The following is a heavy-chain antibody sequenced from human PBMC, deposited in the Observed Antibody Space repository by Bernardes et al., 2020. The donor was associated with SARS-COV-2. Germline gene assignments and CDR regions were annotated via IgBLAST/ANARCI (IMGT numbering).Heavy chain of an antibody. D-gene: IGHD3-3*01. Sequence: VGSLSLSCVASGFTFSSDSMNWVRQAPGKGLEWVSSISSRSNYIKYADSVKGRFTIFRDNDNNSLYLQMNSLRAEDTAIYYCVRGSWSDGLDVWGQGTAVTVSS. V-gene: IGHV3-21*06. J-gene: IGHJ6*02. CDR2: ISSRSNYI. CDR1: GFTFSSDS. CDR3: VRGSWSDGLDV.